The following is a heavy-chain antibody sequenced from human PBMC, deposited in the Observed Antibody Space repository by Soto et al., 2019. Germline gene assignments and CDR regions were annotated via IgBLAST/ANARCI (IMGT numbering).Heavy chain of an antibody. CDR3: ARHKEWLRFRYVDS. V-gene: IGHV4-39*01. D-gene: IGHD3-3*01. J-gene: IGHJ4*02. CDR1: GGSISSNTYY. CDR2: IYYNGNT. Sequence: QLQLQQSGPRLVKPSEALSLTCTVSGGSISSNTYYWGWLRQSPGKGLEWIGSIYYNGNTYYNPSLKSRVTISGDTSKNQFSRNLSSVTAADTAMYYCARHKEWLRFRYVDSWGQGTLVTVSS.